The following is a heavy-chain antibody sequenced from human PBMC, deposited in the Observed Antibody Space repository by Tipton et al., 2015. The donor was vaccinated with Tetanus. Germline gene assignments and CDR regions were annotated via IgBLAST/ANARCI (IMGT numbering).Heavy chain of an antibody. Sequence: SLRLSCAASGFSFSDYQMTWIRQAPGKGLQCISYISSGGGTIFYADSVKGRFTISRDDAENSLYLQMNSLRAEDTAVYYCARDIRHVGATLYFDYWGQGTLVTASS. CDR1: GFSFSDYQ. CDR3: ARDIRHVGATLYFDY. CDR2: ISSGGGTI. V-gene: IGHV3-11*01. D-gene: IGHD1-26*01. J-gene: IGHJ4*02.